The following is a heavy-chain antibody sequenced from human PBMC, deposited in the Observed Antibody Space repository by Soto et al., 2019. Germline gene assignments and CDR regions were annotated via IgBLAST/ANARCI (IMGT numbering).Heavy chain of an antibody. CDR2: INAGNGNT. Sequence: GASVKVSCKASGYTFTSYAMHWVRQAPGQRLEWMGWINAGNGNTKYSQKFQGRVTITRDTSASTAYMELSSRRSEDTAVYYCAKESVTTLSLFGYWGQGTLVTVSS. D-gene: IGHD4-17*01. V-gene: IGHV1-3*01. CDR3: AKESVTTLSLFGY. CDR1: GYTFTSYA. J-gene: IGHJ4*02.